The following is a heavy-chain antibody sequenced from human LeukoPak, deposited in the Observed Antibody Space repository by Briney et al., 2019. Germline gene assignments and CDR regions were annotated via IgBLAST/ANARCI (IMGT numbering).Heavy chain of an antibody. V-gene: IGHV1-46*01. J-gene: IGHJ4*02. Sequence: ASVKVSCKASGYTFTSYYMHWVRQAPGQGLEWMGIINPSGGSTSYAQKFQGRVTMTRDTSTSTVHMELSSLRSEDTAVYYCARDLRGQVVTATSRVAFGYWGQGTLVTVSS. CDR1: GYTFTSYY. CDR2: INPSGGST. CDR3: ARDLRGQVVTATSRVAFGY. D-gene: IGHD2-21*02.